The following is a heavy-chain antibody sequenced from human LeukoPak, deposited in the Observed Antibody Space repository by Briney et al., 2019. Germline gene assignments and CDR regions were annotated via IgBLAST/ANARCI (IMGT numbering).Heavy chain of an antibody. J-gene: IGHJ6*02. D-gene: IGHD3-3*01. CDR3: ANSDHSFGYNYYGMDV. Sequence: PGRSLRLSCAASGFTFSNYGMHWVRQAPGKGLEWLAIMSYDGSDEYYADSVKGRFSISRDNSRNTLYLQMNSLRAEDTAVYYCANSDHSFGYNYYGMDVWGQGTTVTVSS. CDR1: GFTFSNYG. CDR2: MSYDGSDE. V-gene: IGHV3-30*18.